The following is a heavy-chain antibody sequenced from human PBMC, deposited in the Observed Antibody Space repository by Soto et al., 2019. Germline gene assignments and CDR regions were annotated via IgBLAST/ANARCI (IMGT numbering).Heavy chain of an antibody. CDR3: VHTRARSSHFEY. J-gene: IGHJ4*02. CDR1: GSSVSSSGVG. D-gene: IGHD6-6*01. Sequence: SGPTLVNPTQTLTLTCTLSGSSVSSSGVGVGWIRQPPGKALEWLALIYWDDDKRYSPSLKSRLTITKETSKNQVVLTMASVDPVDTATYFCVHTRARSSHFEYWGQGMLVTVSS. CDR2: IYWDDDK. V-gene: IGHV2-5*02.